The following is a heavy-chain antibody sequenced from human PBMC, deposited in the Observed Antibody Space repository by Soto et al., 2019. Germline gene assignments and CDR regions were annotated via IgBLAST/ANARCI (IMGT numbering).Heavy chain of an antibody. CDR3: ARSSGYYVIDDY. Sequence: QVQLVQSGAEEKKPGASVKVSCKASGYTFTSYAMHWVRQAPGQRLEWMGWINAGNGNTKYSQKFQGRVTITRDTSASTAYMELRSLRSEDTAVYYCARSSGYYVIDDYWGQGTLVTVSS. CDR1: GYTFTSYA. D-gene: IGHD3-22*01. V-gene: IGHV1-3*05. CDR2: INAGNGNT. J-gene: IGHJ4*02.